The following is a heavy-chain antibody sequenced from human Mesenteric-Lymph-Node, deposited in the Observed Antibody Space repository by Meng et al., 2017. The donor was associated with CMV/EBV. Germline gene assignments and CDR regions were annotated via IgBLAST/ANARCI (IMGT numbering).Heavy chain of an antibody. CDR2: IYSRGST. J-gene: IGHJ4*02. D-gene: IGHD1-26*01. CDR1: GASISSTSYS. V-gene: IGHV4-39*01. CDR3: ARCSGSYYADFDY. Sequence: VSGASISSTSYSWGWIRQPPGKGLELIGSIYSRGSTYYNPSLKSRVTISVDTSKNQFSLKLSSVTAADTAVYYCARCSGSYYADFDYWGQGTLVTVSS.